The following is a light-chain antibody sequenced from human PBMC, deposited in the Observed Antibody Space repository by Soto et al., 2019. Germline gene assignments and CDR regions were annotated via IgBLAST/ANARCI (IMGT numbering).Light chain of an antibody. CDR1: QSILYSPNNKNY. V-gene: IGKV4-1*01. CDR2: WAS. CDR3: QQYYDFPQN. J-gene: IGKJ1*01. Sequence: DIVMTQSPDSLAVSLGERATINCKSSQSILYSPNNKNYLAWYQQKPGQPPKLLIYWASTRESGVPDRFSGSGSETDFTLTISSLQAEDVAVYYCQQYYDFPQNFGQGTKVEIK.